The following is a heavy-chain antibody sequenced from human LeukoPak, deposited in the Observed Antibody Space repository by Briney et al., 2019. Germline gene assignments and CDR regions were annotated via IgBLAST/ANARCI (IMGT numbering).Heavy chain of an antibody. Sequence: PSETLSLTCTVSGGSISSYYYWSWIRQPAGKGLEWIGRLYTSGSTNYNPSLKSRVTMSVDTSKNQFSLKLNSVTAADTAVYYCASHSSSRFSHFQRWGQGTLVTVSS. J-gene: IGHJ1*01. CDR1: GGSISSYYY. D-gene: IGHD6-13*01. V-gene: IGHV4-4*07. CDR3: ASHSSSRFSHFQR. CDR2: LYTSGST.